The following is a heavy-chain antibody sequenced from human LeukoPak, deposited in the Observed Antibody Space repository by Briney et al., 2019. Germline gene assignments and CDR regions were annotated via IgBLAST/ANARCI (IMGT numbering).Heavy chain of an antibody. CDR2: ITDRGGST. V-gene: IGHV3-23*01. D-gene: IGHD1-26*01. Sequence: PGGSLRLSCAASGFTFSTYAMSGLRQARGKGLEWGSTITDRGGSTYYADSVKGRFTISRDNSKNTLYLQMNSLRAEDTAVYSCAKIPVSRIVGATLYYFDYWGQGTLVTVSS. CDR1: GFTFSTYA. J-gene: IGHJ4*02. CDR3: AKIPVSRIVGATLYYFDY.